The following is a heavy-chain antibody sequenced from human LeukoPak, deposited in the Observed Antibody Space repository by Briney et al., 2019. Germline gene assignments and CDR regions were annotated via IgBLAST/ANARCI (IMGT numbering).Heavy chain of an antibody. CDR1: GGSFSGYY. Sequence: SETLSLTCAVYGGSFSGYYWSWIRQPPGKGLEWIGEINHSGSTNYNPSLKSRVTISVDTSKNQFSLKLNSVTAADTAVYYCARVPYSSGWYFDYWGPGTLVTVSS. J-gene: IGHJ4*02. CDR2: INHSGST. V-gene: IGHV4-34*01. D-gene: IGHD6-19*01. CDR3: ARVPYSSGWYFDY.